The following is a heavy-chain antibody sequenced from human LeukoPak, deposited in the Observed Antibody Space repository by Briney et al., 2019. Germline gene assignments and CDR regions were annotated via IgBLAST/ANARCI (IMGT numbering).Heavy chain of an antibody. J-gene: IGHJ5*02. CDR2: ISWNSGSI. CDR3: AKGRDKYQLLSKNWFDP. V-gene: IGHV3-9*01. D-gene: IGHD2-2*01. CDR1: GVTFDDYA. Sequence: PGGSLRLSCAASGVTFDDYAMHWVRQAPGKGLEWVSGISWNSGSIGHADSVKGRFTISRDNAKNSLYLQMNSLGAEDTALYYCAKGRDKYQLLSKNWFDPWGQGTLVTVSS.